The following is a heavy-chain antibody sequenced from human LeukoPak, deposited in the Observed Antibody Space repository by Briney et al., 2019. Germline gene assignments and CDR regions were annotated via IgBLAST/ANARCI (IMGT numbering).Heavy chain of an antibody. CDR3: ARGYCGGDCYGA. Sequence: GGSLRLSCAASGFTFSDYTMNWVRQAPGKGLEYVSSISGSSRHIYYADSAKGRFTISRDNTKSSLYLQMNSLRVEDMAVYYCARGYCGGDCYGAWGQGTLVTVSS. CDR1: GFTFSDYT. V-gene: IGHV3-21*01. J-gene: IGHJ1*01. CDR2: ISGSSRHI. D-gene: IGHD2-21*02.